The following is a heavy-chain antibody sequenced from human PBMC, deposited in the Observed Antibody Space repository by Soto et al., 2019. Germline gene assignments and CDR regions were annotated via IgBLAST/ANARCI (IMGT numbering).Heavy chain of an antibody. CDR3: ARVPTMIVVDYFDY. CDR1: GYTFTSYA. CDR2: INAGNGNT. V-gene: IGHV1-3*01. Sequence: ASVKVSCKASGYTFTSYAMHWVRQAPGQRLEWMGWINAGNGNTKYSQKFQGRVTITRDTSASTAYMELSSLRSEDTAVYYCARVPTMIVVDYFDYWGQGTLVTVPQ. J-gene: IGHJ4*02. D-gene: IGHD3-22*01.